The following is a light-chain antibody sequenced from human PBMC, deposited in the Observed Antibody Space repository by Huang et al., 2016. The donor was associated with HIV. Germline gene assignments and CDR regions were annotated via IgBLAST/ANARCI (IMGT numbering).Light chain of an antibody. Sequence: DIQMTQSPSSLAASVGDRVTITCQASQDITKFLNWYQQKPGQPPKLLMYDASTLEKGVPSRFSGSGSGTHFSFTISSLQPEDFAIYYCQHYDSLPYTFGQGTKLEIK. CDR1: QDITKF. CDR2: DAS. V-gene: IGKV1-33*01. J-gene: IGKJ2*01. CDR3: QHYDSLPYT.